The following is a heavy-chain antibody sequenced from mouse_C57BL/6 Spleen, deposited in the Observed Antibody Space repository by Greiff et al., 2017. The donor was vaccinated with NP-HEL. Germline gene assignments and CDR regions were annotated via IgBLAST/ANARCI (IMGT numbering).Heavy chain of an antibody. CDR1: GYTFTSYW. CDR2: IDPSDSYT. Sequence: VQLQQPGAELVKPGASVKLSCKASGYTFTSYWMQWVKQRPGQGLEWIGEIDPSDSYTNYNQKFKGKATLTVDTSSSTAYMQLSSLTSEDSAVYYCARVGYGPEYYFDYWGQGTTLTVSS. J-gene: IGHJ2*01. V-gene: IGHV1-50*01. D-gene: IGHD1-1*02. CDR3: ARVGYGPEYYFDY.